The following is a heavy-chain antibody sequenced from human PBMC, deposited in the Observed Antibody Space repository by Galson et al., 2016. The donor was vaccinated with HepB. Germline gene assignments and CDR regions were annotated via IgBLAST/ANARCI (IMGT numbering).Heavy chain of an antibody. CDR1: GFTLNTYG. Sequence: SLRLSCAASGFTLNTYGMHWVRQAPGKGLEWVAADSMDGRRKFYADSVKGRFTISRDNSNSMLFLQMNSLRADDTAVYYCGRGSKYGFDMWGQGTMVTVSS. CDR2: DSMDGRRK. J-gene: IGHJ3*02. V-gene: IGHV3-30*03. CDR3: GRGSKYGFDM.